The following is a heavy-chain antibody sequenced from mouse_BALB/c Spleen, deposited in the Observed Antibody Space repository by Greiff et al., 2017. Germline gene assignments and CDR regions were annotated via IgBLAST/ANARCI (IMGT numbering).Heavy chain of an antibody. CDR3: ASHPAYFDY. V-gene: IGHV5-12-1*01. CDR2: ISSGGGST. CDR1: GFAFSSYD. J-gene: IGHJ2*01. Sequence: EVKLVESGGGLVKPGGSLKLSCAASGFAFSSYDMSWVRQTPEKRLEWVAYISSGGGSTYYPDTVKGRFTISRDNATNTLYLQMSSLKSEDTAMYYCASHPAYFDYWGQGTTLTVSS.